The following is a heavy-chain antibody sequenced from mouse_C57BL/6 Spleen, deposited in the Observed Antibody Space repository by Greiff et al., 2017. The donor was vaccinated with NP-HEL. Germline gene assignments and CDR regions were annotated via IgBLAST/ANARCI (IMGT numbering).Heavy chain of an antibody. CDR3: AREFAY. CDR2: ISSGSSTI. CDR1: GFPFSDYG. J-gene: IGHJ3*01. Sequence: DVQLVEPGGGLVKPGGSLNLSCAASGFPFSDYGMHWVRQAPEKGLEWVAYISSGSSTIYYADTVKGRFTISRDNAKNTLFLQMTSLRSEDTAMYYCAREFAYWGQGTLVTVSA. V-gene: IGHV5-17*01.